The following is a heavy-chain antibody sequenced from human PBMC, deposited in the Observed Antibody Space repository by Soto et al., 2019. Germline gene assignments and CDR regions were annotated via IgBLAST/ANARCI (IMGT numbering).Heavy chain of an antibody. D-gene: IGHD5-18*01. J-gene: IGHJ4*02. V-gene: IGHV3-7*03. CDR1: GFTFSRYW. CDR2: IKQDGSEK. CDR3: ARDFAGSYGYGRFEY. Sequence: PGGSLRLSCAASGFTFSRYWMSWVRQAPRKGLEWVANIKQDGSEKYYVDSVKGRFTISRDNAKNSVYLQMNSLRAEDTAVYYCARDFAGSYGYGRFEYCGPGTLVTV.